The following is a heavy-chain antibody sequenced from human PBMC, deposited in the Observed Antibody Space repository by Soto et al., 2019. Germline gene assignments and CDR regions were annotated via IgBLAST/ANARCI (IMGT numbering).Heavy chain of an antibody. CDR3: ARARTYYDISEQYNWFDP. Sequence: SETLSLTCTVSGGSISSYYWSWIRQPPGKGLEWIGYVYYSGSTSYNPSLKSRVTISVDTSKNQFSLKLSSVTAADTAVYYCARARTYYDISEQYNWFDPWGQGTLVTVSS. D-gene: IGHD3-9*01. V-gene: IGHV4-59*01. CDR1: GGSISSYY. CDR2: VYYSGST. J-gene: IGHJ5*02.